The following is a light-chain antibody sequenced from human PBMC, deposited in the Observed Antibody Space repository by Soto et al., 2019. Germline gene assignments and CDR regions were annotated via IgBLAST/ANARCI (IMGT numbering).Light chain of an antibody. CDR3: AAWDDSLSGRV. Sequence: QSVLTQSPSASGTPGQRVTISCSGSSSNIGNNFVSWYQQLPGTAPKLLIYSDNQRPSGVPDRFSGSKSGTSASLAISGLRSEDEADYYCAAWDDSLSGRVFGGGTKLTVL. CDR1: SSNIGNNF. CDR2: SDN. V-gene: IGLV1-47*02. J-gene: IGLJ2*01.